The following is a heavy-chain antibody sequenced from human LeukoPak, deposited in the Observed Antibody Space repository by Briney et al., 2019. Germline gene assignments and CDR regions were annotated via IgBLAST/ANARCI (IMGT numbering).Heavy chain of an antibody. CDR1: GFTFSSYW. D-gene: IGHD5-24*01. Sequence: PGGSLRLSCAASGFTFSSYWMSWVRQAPGKGLEGVANIKQDGSEKYYVDSVKGRFTISTDNAKNSLYLQMNSLRAEDTAVYYCAREGDGYNLSVHYWGQGTLVTVSS. CDR2: IKQDGSEK. V-gene: IGHV3-7*01. J-gene: IGHJ4*02. CDR3: AREGDGYNLSVHY.